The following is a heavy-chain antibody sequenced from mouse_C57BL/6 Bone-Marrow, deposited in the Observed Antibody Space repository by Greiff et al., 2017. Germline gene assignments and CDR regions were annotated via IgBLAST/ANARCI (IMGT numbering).Heavy chain of an antibody. V-gene: IGHV1-36*01. CDR1: GFTFTDYY. Sequence: VQLQQSGPVLVKPGPSVKISCKASGFTFTDYYMHWVKQSHGKSLEWIGLVYPYNGGTSYNQKFKGKATLTVDTSSSTAYMELNSLTSEDSAVYYGVRYRTTVKAWFAYWGQGTLVTVSA. J-gene: IGHJ3*01. CDR3: VRYRTTVKAWFAY. CDR2: VYPYNGGT. D-gene: IGHD1-1*01.